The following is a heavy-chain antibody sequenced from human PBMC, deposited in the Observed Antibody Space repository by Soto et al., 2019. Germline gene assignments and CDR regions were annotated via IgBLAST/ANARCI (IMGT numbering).Heavy chain of an antibody. CDR2: IYHSGST. J-gene: IGHJ3*02. Sequence: SETLSLTCAVSGYSISSGYYWGWIWQPPGKGLEWIGSIYHSGSTYYNPSLKSRVTISVDTSKNQFSLKLSSVTAADTAVYYCARVYDSSGVGAFDIWGQRTMVTVSS. CDR1: GYSISSGYY. D-gene: IGHD3-22*01. V-gene: IGHV4-38-2*01. CDR3: ARVYDSSGVGAFDI.